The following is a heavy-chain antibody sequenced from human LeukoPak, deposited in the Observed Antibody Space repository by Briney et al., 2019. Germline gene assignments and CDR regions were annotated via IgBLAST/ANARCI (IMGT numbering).Heavy chain of an antibody. J-gene: IGHJ4*03. Sequence: SETLSLTCALSVGSICRINWWGWVRQPPGKGLDWFGKIYHSGSTNYNPSIKSRVTISADKSKNQSSLQLSSVRAADTAVYYWARGDCSSTSCHHGREYSDYWGPGNL. CDR3: ARGDCSSTSCHHGREYSDY. D-gene: IGHD2-2*01. CDR2: IYHSGST. V-gene: IGHV4-4*02. CDR1: VGSICRINW.